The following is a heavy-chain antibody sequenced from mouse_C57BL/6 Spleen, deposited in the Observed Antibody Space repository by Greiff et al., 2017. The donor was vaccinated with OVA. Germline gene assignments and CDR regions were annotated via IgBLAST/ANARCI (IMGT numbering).Heavy chain of an antibody. CDR2: INPSSGYT. V-gene: IGHV1-4*01. D-gene: IGHD1-1*01. CDR3: ARATTVVAGAMDY. Sequence: VKLVESGAELARPGASVKMSCKASGYTFTSYTMHWVKQRPGQGLEWIGYINPSSGYTKYNQKFKDKATLTADKSSSTAYMQLSSLTSEDSAVYYCARATTVVAGAMDYWGQGTSVTVSS. J-gene: IGHJ4*01. CDR1: GYTFTSYT.